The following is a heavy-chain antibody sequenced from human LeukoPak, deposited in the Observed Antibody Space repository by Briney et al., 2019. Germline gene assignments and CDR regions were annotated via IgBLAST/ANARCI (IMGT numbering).Heavy chain of an antibody. V-gene: IGHV1-2*02. J-gene: IGHJ4*02. CDR2: INPNSGGT. Sequence: ASVKVSCKASGYTFTGYYMHWVRQAPGQGLEWMGWINPNSGGTNYAQKFQGRVTMTRDTSISTAYMELSRLRSDDTAVYYCARDLSSGYPFDYWGQGTLVTVSS. CDR3: ARDLSSGYPFDY. D-gene: IGHD5-12*01. CDR1: GYTFTGYY.